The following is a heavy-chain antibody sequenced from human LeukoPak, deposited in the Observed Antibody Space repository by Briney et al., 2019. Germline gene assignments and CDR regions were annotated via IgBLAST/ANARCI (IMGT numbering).Heavy chain of an antibody. D-gene: IGHD2/OR15-2a*01. V-gene: IGHV3-7*01. CDR2: IDRDGRVQ. CDR1: GFTPHYW. Sequence: GRTLRLSCTASGFTPHYWLNWVRQSPGKGLEWVANIDRDGRVQQYVDSVEGRSPISRDSAKNSLDLQMHSLRAEDTAVYYCTGGSDEVLSGEYYYYMDVWGTGTTVTVSS. CDR3: TGGSDEVLSGEYYYYMDV. J-gene: IGHJ6*03.